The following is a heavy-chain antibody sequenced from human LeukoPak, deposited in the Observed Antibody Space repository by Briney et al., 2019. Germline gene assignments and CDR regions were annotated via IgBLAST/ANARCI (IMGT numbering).Heavy chain of an antibody. CDR3: ARDYDFWSGYYSPTRGYFGY. J-gene: IGHJ4*02. CDR2: IRYDGSNK. CDR1: GFTFSGSG. V-gene: IGHV3-30*02. Sequence: GGSLRLSCAASGFTFSGSGMHWVRQAPGKGLEWVTFIRYDGSNKYYTDSVEGRFTISRDNSKNTLYLQMGSLRAEDTAVYYCARDYDFWSGYYSPTRGYFGYWGQGTLVTVSS. D-gene: IGHD3-3*01.